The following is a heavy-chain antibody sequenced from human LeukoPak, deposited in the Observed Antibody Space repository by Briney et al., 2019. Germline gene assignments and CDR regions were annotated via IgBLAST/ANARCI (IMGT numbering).Heavy chain of an antibody. CDR1: GFTVSSNY. J-gene: IGHJ3*02. D-gene: IGHD3-9*01. Sequence: GVSLRLSCAASGFTVSSNYMSWVRQAPGKGLEWVSVIYSGGSTYYADSVKGRFTISRDNSKNTLYLQMNSLRAEDTAVYYCARLGLGDILTGDAFDIWGQGTMVTVSS. CDR2: IYSGGST. CDR3: ARLGLGDILTGDAFDI. V-gene: IGHV3-53*01.